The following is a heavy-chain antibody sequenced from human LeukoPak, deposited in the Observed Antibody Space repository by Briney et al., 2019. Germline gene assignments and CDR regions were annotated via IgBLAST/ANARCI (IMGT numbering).Heavy chain of an antibody. Sequence: PSETLSLTCAVYGGSFSGYYWSWIRQPPGKGLEWIGEINHSGSTNYNPSLKSRVTISVDTSKNQFSLKLSSVTAADTAVYYCARLGGYSHGPDPVDYWGQGTLVTVSS. CDR1: GGSFSGYY. CDR3: ARLGGYSHGPDPVDY. J-gene: IGHJ4*02. V-gene: IGHV4-34*01. CDR2: INHSGST. D-gene: IGHD4-11*01.